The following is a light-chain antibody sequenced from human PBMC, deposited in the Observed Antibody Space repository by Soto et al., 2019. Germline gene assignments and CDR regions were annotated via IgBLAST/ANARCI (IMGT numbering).Light chain of an antibody. CDR1: SSNIGSNT. CDR3: AAWDDSLTVYV. J-gene: IGLJ1*01. Sequence: QSVLTQPPSASGTPGQRVTISCSGSSSNIGSNTVNWYQQLPGTAPKLLIYSNNQRPSGVPDRFSGSKSGTSASLAISGLQSEDLADYYCAAWDDSLTVYVFLTGTVVTVL. V-gene: IGLV1-44*01. CDR2: SNN.